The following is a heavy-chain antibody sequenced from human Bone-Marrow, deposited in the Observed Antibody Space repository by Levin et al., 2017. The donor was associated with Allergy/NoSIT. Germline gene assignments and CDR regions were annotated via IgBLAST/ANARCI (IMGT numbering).Heavy chain of an antibody. CDR1: GFTFTSYS. Sequence: GESLKISCAASGFTFTSYSLHWVRQAPGKGLEWVAVISYDGSNKYYADSVKGRFTISRDNSKNTLYLQMNSLRSEDTAVYYCARGMTYYGSQSSYNVAFWGQGALVTVSS. D-gene: IGHD3-10*01. V-gene: IGHV3-30-3*01. CDR2: ISYDGSNK. J-gene: IGHJ4*02. CDR3: ARGMTYYGSQSSYNVAF.